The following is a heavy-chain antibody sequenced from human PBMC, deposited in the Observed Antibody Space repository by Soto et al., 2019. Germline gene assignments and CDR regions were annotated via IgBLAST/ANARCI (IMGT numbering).Heavy chain of an antibody. J-gene: IGHJ5*01. D-gene: IGHD2-8*01. Sequence: SQTLSLTCAISGDSVSTNSATWDWIRQSPSRGLEWLGRTYYRSKWDYDYAASVKGRININPDTSNNQVSLHLDSVTPDDTAVYYCARLIGNSWLDSWGQGTLVTFSS. CDR2: TYYRSKWDY. CDR3: ARLIGNSWLDS. CDR1: GDSVSTNSAT. V-gene: IGHV6-1*01.